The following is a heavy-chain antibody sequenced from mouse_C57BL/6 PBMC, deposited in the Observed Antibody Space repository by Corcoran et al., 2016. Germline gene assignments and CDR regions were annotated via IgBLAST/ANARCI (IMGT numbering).Heavy chain of an antibody. V-gene: IGHV9-3*01. Sequence: QIQLVQSGPELKKPGETVKNSCKASGYTFTTYGMSWVKQAPGKGLKWMGWINTYSGVPTYADDFKGRFAFSLETSASTAYLQINNLKNEDTATYFCARKRDILPWDYIDYWGQGTTLTVSS. CDR1: GYTFTTYG. CDR3: ARKRDILPWDYIDY. J-gene: IGHJ2*01. D-gene: IGHD2-1*01. CDR2: INTYSGVP.